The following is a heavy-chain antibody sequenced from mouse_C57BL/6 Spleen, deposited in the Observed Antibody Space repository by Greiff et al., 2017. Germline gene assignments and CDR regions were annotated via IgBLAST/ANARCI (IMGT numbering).Heavy chain of an antibody. CDR2: IDPENGDT. D-gene: IGHD2-4*01. J-gene: IGHJ2*02. CDR3: TLYYDYAGYFDY. Sequence: VQLQQSGAELVRPGASVKLSCTASGFNIKDDYMHWVKQRPEQGLEWIGWIDPENGDTEYASKFQGKATITADTSSNTAYLQLSSLNSEDTAVYYCTLYYDYAGYFDYWGQGTSLTVAS. V-gene: IGHV14-4*01. CDR1: GFNIKDDY.